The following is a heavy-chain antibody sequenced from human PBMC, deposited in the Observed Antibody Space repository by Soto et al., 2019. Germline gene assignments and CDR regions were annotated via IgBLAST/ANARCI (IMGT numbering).Heavy chain of an antibody. J-gene: IGHJ6*02. Sequence: ASVKVYCKASGYTFTGYYMHWVRQAPGQGLEWMGWINPNSGGTNYAQKFQGWVTMTRDTSISTAYMELSRLRSDDTAVYYCARGVRRVRGVIITSSVYYYYGMDVWGQGTTVTVSS. V-gene: IGHV1-2*04. D-gene: IGHD3-10*01. CDR1: GYTFTGYY. CDR3: ARGVRRVRGVIITSSVYYYYGMDV. CDR2: INPNSGGT.